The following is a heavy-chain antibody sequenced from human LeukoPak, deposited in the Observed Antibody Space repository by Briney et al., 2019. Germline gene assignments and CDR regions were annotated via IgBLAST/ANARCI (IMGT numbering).Heavy chain of an antibody. Sequence: GGSLRLSCAASGSTFSRHSMNWVRQAPGKGLEWVSSISSSSIYIYYADSVKGRFTISRDNAKKSLYLQMNSLRAEDTAVYYCARGSHRIEYRRSAAFDPWGQGTLVTVSS. D-gene: IGHD6-6*01. CDR3: ARGSHRIEYRRSAAFDP. CDR2: ISSSSIYI. V-gene: IGHV3-21*01. J-gene: IGHJ5*02. CDR1: GSTFSRHS.